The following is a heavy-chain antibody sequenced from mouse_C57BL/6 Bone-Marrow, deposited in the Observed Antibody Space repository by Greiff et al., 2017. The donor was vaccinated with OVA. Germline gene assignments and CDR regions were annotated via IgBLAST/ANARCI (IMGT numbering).Heavy chain of an antibody. CDR3: ARAMQGDNYYGSSPYYFDY. Sequence: QVQLQQSGAELMKPGASVKLSCKATGYTFTGYWIEWVKQRPGHGLEWIGEILPGSGSTNYNEKFKGKATFTADTSSNTAYMQLSSLTTEDSAIYYCARAMQGDNYYGSSPYYFDYWGQGTTLTVSS. J-gene: IGHJ2*01. CDR1: GYTFTGYW. CDR2: ILPGSGST. D-gene: IGHD1-1*01. V-gene: IGHV1-9*01.